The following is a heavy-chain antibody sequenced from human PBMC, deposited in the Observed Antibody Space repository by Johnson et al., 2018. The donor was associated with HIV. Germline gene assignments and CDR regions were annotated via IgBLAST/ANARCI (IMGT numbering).Heavy chain of an antibody. Sequence: QVQLVESGGGVVQPGRSLRLSCAASAFSFSSYGMHWVRQAPGKGLEWVAVTSYDGSKKHYADSVKGRFTVSRDNSKNTLYLPMNSLGAEDTAVYYCAKPDITMGQGVGHPRRPGLIDIWGQGTMVTVSS. CDR2: TSYDGSKK. V-gene: IGHV3-30*18. CDR3: AKPDITMGQGVGHPRRPGLIDI. J-gene: IGHJ3*02. D-gene: IGHD3-10*01. CDR1: AFSFSSYG.